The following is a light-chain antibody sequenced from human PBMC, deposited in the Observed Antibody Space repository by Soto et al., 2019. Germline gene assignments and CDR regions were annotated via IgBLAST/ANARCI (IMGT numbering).Light chain of an antibody. J-gene: IGKJ5*01. CDR2: GAS. Sequence: EIVLQQSPGTLSLSPGERATLSCRASQSVSSSYLAWYQQKPGQAPRLLIYGASSRATGIPDRFSGSGSGTDFTLTISRLEPEDFAVYYCQQYGSWITVGKGTRLEIK. V-gene: IGKV3-20*01. CDR3: QQYGSWIT. CDR1: QSVSSSY.